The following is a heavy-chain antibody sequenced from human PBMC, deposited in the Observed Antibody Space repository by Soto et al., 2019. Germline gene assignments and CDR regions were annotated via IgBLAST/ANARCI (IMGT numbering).Heavy chain of an antibody. CDR2: INHSGST. J-gene: IGHJ6*02. V-gene: IGHV4-34*01. Sequence: SETLSLTCAVYGGSFSGYYWSWIRQPPGKGLEWIGEINHSGSTNYNLSLKSRVTISVDTSKNQFSLKLSSVTAADTAVYYCARRYSSGWFQSGMDVWGQGTTVTVSS. CDR3: ARRYSSGWFQSGMDV. D-gene: IGHD6-19*01. CDR1: GGSFSGYY.